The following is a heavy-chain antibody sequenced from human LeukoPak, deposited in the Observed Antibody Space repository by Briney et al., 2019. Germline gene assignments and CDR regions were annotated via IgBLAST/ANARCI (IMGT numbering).Heavy chain of an antibody. CDR3: ARESRGYDILTGKYHRGYYSYYMDV. V-gene: IGHV3-30*03. CDR2: ISYDGSTK. D-gene: IGHD3-9*01. Sequence: GGSLRLSCTASGFTFSTYGMHWVRQAPGKGLEWVTLISYDGSTKYYSDSVKGRFTLSRDNSKNTLYLQMNSLRAEDTAVYYCARESRGYDILTGKYHRGYYSYYMDVWGKGTTVTVSS. CDR1: GFTFSTYG. J-gene: IGHJ6*03.